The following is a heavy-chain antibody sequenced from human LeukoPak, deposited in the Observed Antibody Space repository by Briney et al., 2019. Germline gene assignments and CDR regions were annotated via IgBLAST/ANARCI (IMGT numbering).Heavy chain of an antibody. CDR3: ATDVGAD. CDR1: GLTFSSSW. Sequence: PGGSLRLSCAASGLTFSSSWMTWVRQTPGKGLEWVANIKEDGSGKYYVDSVKGRFTISRDNAKNSLYLQMNSLRAEDTALYYCATDVGADWGQGTLVTVSS. CDR2: IKEDGSGK. J-gene: IGHJ4*02. V-gene: IGHV3-7*01.